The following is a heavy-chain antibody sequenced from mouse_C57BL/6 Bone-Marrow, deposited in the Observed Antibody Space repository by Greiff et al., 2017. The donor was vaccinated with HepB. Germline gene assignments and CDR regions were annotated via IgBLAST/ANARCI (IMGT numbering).Heavy chain of an antibody. J-gene: IGHJ2*01. Sequence: VKLQESGAELVRPGTSVKVSCKASGYAFTNYLIEWVKQRPGQGLEWIGVINPGSGGTNYNEKFKGKATLTADKSSSTAYMQLSNLTSEDSAVYFCARTPHDYDVDSFDYWGQGTTLTVSS. CDR1: GYAFTNYL. D-gene: IGHD2-4*01. CDR2: INPGSGGT. V-gene: IGHV1-54*01. CDR3: ARTPHDYDVDSFDY.